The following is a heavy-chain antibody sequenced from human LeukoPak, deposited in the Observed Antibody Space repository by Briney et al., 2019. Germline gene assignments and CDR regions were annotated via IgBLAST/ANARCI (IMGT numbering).Heavy chain of an antibody. D-gene: IGHD6-19*01. J-gene: IGHJ4*02. CDR1: GFTLSSYS. V-gene: IGHV3-21*01. CDR3: ARDKEWLVRFDY. CDR2: ISSSSSYI. Sequence: GGSLRLSCAASGFTLSSYSMNWVRQAPGKGLEWVSSISSSSSYIYYADSVKGRFTISRDNAKNSLYLQMNSLRAEDTAVYYCARDKEWLVRFDYWGQGTLVTVSS.